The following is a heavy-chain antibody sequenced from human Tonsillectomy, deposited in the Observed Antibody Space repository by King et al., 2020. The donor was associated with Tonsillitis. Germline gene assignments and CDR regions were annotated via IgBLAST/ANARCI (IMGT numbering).Heavy chain of an antibody. CDR1: GASISSGGYY. D-gene: IGHD6-13*01. CDR2: IYTSGST. Sequence: VQLQESGPGLVKPSQTLSLTCTVSGASISSGGYYWSWIRQPAGKGLEWIRRIYTSGSTHYNPALKSRVTMSVDTSKNQFSLKLSSVTAADAAVYYCARSSSSWREYYYYFNYMDVWGKGTTVTVSS. V-gene: IGHV4-61*02. J-gene: IGHJ6*03. CDR3: ARSSSSWREYYYYFNYMDV.